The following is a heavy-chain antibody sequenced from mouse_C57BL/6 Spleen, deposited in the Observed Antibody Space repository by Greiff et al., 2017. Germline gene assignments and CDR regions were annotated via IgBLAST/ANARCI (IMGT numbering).Heavy chain of an antibody. J-gene: IGHJ2*01. CDR2: ISDGGSYT. CDR1: GFTFSSYA. V-gene: IGHV5-4*01. CDR3: AKENSSGAVET. D-gene: IGHD3-2*02. Sequence: EVQRVESGGGLVKPGGSLKLSCAASGFTFSSYAMSWVRQTPEKRLEWVATISDGGSYTYYPDNVKGRFTISRDNATNNLYLQMSHMKSEDTAIYYSAKENSSGAVETWGEGATLTVSS.